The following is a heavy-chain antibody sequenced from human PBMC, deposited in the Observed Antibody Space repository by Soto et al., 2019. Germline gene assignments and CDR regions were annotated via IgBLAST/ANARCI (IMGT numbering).Heavy chain of an antibody. Sequence: ASVKVSCKASGYTFTSYYMHWVRQAPGQGLEWMGIINPSGGSTSYAQKFQGRVTMTRDTSTSTVYMELSSLRSEDTAVYYCARDLDTTGTITYYYYGMDVWGQGTTVTVSS. D-gene: IGHD4-17*01. CDR1: GYTFTSYY. V-gene: IGHV1-46*01. CDR2: INPSGGST. J-gene: IGHJ6*02. CDR3: ARDLDTTGTITYYYYGMDV.